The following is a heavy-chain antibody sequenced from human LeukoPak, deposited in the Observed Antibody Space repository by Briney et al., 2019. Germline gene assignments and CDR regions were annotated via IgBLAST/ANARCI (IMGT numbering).Heavy chain of an antibody. D-gene: IGHD2-15*01. V-gene: IGHV3-21*01. J-gene: IGHJ4*02. CDR1: GFTFSSYS. Sequence: GGSLRLSCVASGFTFSSYSMNWVRQAPGKGLEWVSFISSSSSYIYYADSVKGRFTISRDNAKNSLYVEMNSLRVEDTAVYYCARDYCSGGSCYGKGYFDYWGQGTLVTVSS. CDR2: ISSSSSYI. CDR3: ARDYCSGGSCYGKGYFDY.